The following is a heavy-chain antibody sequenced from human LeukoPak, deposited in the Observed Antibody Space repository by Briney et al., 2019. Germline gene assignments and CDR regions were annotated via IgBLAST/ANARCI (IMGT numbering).Heavy chain of an antibody. CDR3: ARDFAYYDRGPAFDM. J-gene: IGHJ3*02. Sequence: GVSVRLPCSACGLTLSRQSKNLVRQAPGKGLEVVSALSRSSSHIHSADSVKGRFTISRDNAKHPLYLQMNSLSAEDTAVYYCARDFAYYDRGPAFDMWGQGTMVTVSS. CDR1: GLTLSRQS. CDR2: LSRSSSHI. V-gene: IGHV3-21*01. D-gene: IGHD3-22*01.